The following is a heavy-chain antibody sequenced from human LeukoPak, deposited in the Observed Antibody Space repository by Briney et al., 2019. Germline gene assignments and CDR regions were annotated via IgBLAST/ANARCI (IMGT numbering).Heavy chain of an antibody. J-gene: IGHJ4*02. D-gene: IGHD3-10*01. CDR1: GFTFSSYG. CDR3: AKDHYLVPKYYYGSGSVFDY. V-gene: IGHV3-30*02. CDR2: IRYDGSNK. Sequence: GGSLRLSCAASGFTFSSYGMHWVRQAPGKGLEWVAFIRYDGSNKYYADSVKGRFTISRDNSKNTPYLQMNSLRAEDTAVYYCAKDHYLVPKYYYGSGSVFDYWGQGTLVTVSS.